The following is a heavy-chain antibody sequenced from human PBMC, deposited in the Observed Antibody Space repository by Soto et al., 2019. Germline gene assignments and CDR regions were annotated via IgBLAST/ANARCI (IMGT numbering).Heavy chain of an antibody. CDR3: ARMATFGSLNWFDP. J-gene: IGHJ5*02. Sequence: ASVKVSCKASGYSFTNDDVSWVRQATGQGLEWMGWMNPGSGDTGYAQKFQGRVTMTRDISIATAYMELSSLRSDDTAIYYCARMATFGSLNWFDPWGQGTLVTVS. CDR2: MNPGSGDT. V-gene: IGHV1-8*01. CDR1: GYSFTNDD. D-gene: IGHD3-10*01.